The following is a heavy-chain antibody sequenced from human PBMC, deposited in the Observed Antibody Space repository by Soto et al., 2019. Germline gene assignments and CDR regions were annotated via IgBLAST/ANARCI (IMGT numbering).Heavy chain of an antibody. Sequence: QVQVVESGGGVVLPGRSLRLSCEAAGFTFRSHGIHWVRQAPGKGLEWVAVIWYDGSEKYYGDSVKGGFTISSDNSRNTAFLQMNSLRVEDTARYSCVRWGPEKSLDYGGRGTLVTVSS. CDR2: IWYDGSEK. V-gene: IGHV3-33*01. CDR1: GFTFRSHG. CDR3: VRWGPEKSLDY. J-gene: IGHJ4*02. D-gene: IGHD3-16*01.